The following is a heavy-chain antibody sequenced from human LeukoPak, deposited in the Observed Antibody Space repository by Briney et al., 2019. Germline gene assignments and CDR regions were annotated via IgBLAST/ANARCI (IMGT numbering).Heavy chain of an antibody. CDR2: INPNSGGT. CDR1: GYTFTGYY. CDR3: ARDYCSSTSCYDYYYYYMDV. V-gene: IGHV1-2*02. Sequence: ASVKVSCKASGYTFTGYYMHWVRQAPGQGLEWMGWINPNSGGTNYAQKFQGRVTMTRDPSISTAYMELSRLRSDETAVYYCARDYCSSTSCYDYYYYYMDVWGKGTTVTVSS. D-gene: IGHD2-2*01. J-gene: IGHJ6*03.